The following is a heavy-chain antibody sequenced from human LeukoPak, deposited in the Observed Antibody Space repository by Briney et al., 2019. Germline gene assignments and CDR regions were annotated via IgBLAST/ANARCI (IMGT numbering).Heavy chain of an antibody. D-gene: IGHD3-22*01. CDR2: FDPEDGET. V-gene: IGHV1-24*01. Sequence: ASVKVSCKVSGYTLTELSMHWVRQAPGKGLEWMGGFDPEDGETIYAQKFQGRVTMTEDTSTDTAYMELSSLRSEDTAVYYCATDLVVVITKNGSDAFDIWGQGTMVTVSS. CDR3: ATDLVVVITKNGSDAFDI. CDR1: GYTLTELS. J-gene: IGHJ3*02.